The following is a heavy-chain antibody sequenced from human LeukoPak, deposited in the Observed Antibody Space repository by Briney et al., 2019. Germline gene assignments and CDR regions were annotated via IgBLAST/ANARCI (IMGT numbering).Heavy chain of an antibody. CDR2: IIPIFGTA. D-gene: IGHD3-3*01. V-gene: IGHV1-69*13. J-gene: IGHJ6*03. CDR3: ASGFLTIFGRVTYMDV. CDR1: GYTFTGYY. Sequence: ASVKVSCKASGYTFTGYYMHWVRQAPGQGLEWMGGIIPIFGTANYAQKFQGRVTITADESTSTAYMELSSLRSEDTAVYYCASGFLTIFGRVTYMDVWGKGTTVTVSS.